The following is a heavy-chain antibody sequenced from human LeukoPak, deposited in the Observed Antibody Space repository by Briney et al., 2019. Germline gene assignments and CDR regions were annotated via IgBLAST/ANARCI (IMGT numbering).Heavy chain of an antibody. V-gene: IGHV4-30-4*07. CDR1: GGSISSGGYS. CDR2: IYYSGST. Sequence: PSETLSLTCAVSGGSISSGGYSWSWIRQPPGKGLEWIGYIYYSGSTYYNPSLKSRVTISVDTSKNQFSLKLSSVTAADTAVYYCASSPQQWLIFESDLSLTYWGQGTLVTVSS. J-gene: IGHJ4*02. D-gene: IGHD6-19*01. CDR3: ASSPQQWLIFESDLSLTY.